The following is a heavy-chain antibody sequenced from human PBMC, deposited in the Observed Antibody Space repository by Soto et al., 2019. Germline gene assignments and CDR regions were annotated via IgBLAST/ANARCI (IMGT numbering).Heavy chain of an antibody. CDR3: ARDGPGRAFDI. CDR1: GFTVSSNY. J-gene: IGHJ3*02. CDR2: IYSGGST. Sequence: EVQLVESGGGLVQPGGSLRLSCAASGFTVSSNYMSWVRQAPVKGLEWVSVIYSGGSTYYADSVKGRFTISRDNSKNTLYLQMNSLRAEDTAVYYCARDGPGRAFDIWGQGTMVTVSS. V-gene: IGHV3-66*01. D-gene: IGHD7-27*01.